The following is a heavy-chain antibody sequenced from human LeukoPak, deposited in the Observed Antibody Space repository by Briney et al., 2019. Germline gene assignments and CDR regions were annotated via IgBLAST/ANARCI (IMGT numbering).Heavy chain of an antibody. D-gene: IGHD6-13*01. J-gene: IGHJ4*02. CDR1: GGSVSSGSYY. CDR3: ARGSSSWNYFDY. Sequence: SESLSLTCTVSGGSVSSGSYYWSWIRQHPGKGLEWIGYIYYSGSTYYNPSLKSRVTISVDTSKNQFSLKLSSVTAADTAVYYCARGSSSWNYFDYWGQGTLVTVSS. CDR2: IYYSGST. V-gene: IGHV4-31*03.